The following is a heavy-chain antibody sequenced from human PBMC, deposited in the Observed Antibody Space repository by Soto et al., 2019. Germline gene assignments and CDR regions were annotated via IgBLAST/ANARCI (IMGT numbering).Heavy chain of an antibody. V-gene: IGHV4-39*01. CDR1: GGSISSSSYC. CDR3: AKKRGYSYGFGYYYYYGMDV. CDR2: IYYSGST. Sequence: PSETLSLTCTVSGGSISSSSYCWGWIRQPPGKGLEWIGSIYYSGSTYYNPSLKSRVTISVDTSKNQFSLKLSSVTAADTAVYYCAKKRGYSYGFGYYYYYGMDVWGQGTTVTVSS. J-gene: IGHJ6*02. D-gene: IGHD5-18*01.